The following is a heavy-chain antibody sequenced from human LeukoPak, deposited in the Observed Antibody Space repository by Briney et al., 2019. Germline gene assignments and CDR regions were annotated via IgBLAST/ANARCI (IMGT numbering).Heavy chain of an antibody. CDR3: ARMFGYYYYYYYMDV. CDR1: GGTFSSYA. V-gene: IGHV1-69*13. Sequence: SVKVSCKASGGTFSSYAISWVRQTPGQGLEWMGGIIPIFGTANYAQKFQGRVTITADESTSTAYMELSSLRSEDTAVYYCARMFGYYYYYYYMDVWGKGTTVTVAS. D-gene: IGHD3-10*02. CDR2: IIPIFGTA. J-gene: IGHJ6*03.